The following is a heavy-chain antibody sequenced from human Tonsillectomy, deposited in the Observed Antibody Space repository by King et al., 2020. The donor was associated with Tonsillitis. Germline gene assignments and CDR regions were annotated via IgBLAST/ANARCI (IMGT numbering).Heavy chain of an antibody. Sequence: QLVQSGAEVKKPGSSVKVSCKASGGTFSSYAIRWVRQAPGQGLEWMGGIIPIFGTANYAQKFQGRVTITADESTSTAYMELSSLRSEDTAVYYCARGRTYYYDSSDWGAFDIWGQGTMVTVSS. CDR2: IIPIFGTA. CDR3: ARGRTYYYDSSDWGAFDI. J-gene: IGHJ3*02. D-gene: IGHD3-22*01. CDR1: GGTFSSYA. V-gene: IGHV1-69*12.